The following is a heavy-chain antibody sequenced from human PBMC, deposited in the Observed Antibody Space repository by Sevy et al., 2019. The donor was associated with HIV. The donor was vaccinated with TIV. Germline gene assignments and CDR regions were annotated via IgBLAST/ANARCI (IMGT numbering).Heavy chain of an antibody. D-gene: IGHD6-19*01. J-gene: IGHJ4*02. Sequence: GGSLRLSCAASGFTFDSYWLHWVRQDPWKGLEWVSCVDIDGSRTEYADSVKGRFTISRDNSKNTLYLQMNSLRAEDTAVYYCAREHIAVAGIGYYFDNWGQGTLVTVSS. CDR2: VDIDGSRT. CDR1: GFTFDSYW. V-gene: IGHV3-74*01. CDR3: AREHIAVAGIGYYFDN.